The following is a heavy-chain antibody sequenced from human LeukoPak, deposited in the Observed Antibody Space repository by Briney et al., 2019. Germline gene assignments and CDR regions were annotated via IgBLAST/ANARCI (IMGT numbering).Heavy chain of an antibody. D-gene: IGHD3-9*01. CDR2: INHSGST. V-gene: IGHV4-34*01. Sequence: SETLSLTCAVYGRSFSGYYWSWIRQPPGKGLAWIGEINHSGSTNYNPSLKSRVTISVDTSKNQFSLKLSSVTAADTAVYYCARAKGPYYDILTGLYYYGMDVWGQGTTVTVSS. CDR3: ARAKGPYYDILTGLYYYGMDV. J-gene: IGHJ6*02. CDR1: GRSFSGYY.